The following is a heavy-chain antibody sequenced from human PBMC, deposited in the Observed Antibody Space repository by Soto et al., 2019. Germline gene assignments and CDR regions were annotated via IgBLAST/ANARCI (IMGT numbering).Heavy chain of an antibody. D-gene: IGHD6-19*01. V-gene: IGHV1-69*13. Sequence: ASVKVSCKASGGTFSSYAISWVRQAPGQGLEWMGGIIPIFGTANYAQKFQGRVTITADESTSTAYMELSSLRSEDTAVYYCASSHSSGAAGAFDIWGQGTMVTVSS. CDR1: GGTFSSYA. CDR2: IIPIFGTA. CDR3: ASSHSSGAAGAFDI. J-gene: IGHJ3*02.